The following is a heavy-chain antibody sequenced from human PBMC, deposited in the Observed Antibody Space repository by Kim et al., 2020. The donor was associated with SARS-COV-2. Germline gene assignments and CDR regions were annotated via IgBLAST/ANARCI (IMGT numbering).Heavy chain of an antibody. V-gene: IGHV3-21*01. D-gene: IGHD5-12*01. Sequence: GGSLRLSCAASGFTFSSYSMNWVCQAPGKGLEWVSSISSSSYIYYADSVKGRFTISRDNAKNSLYLQMNSLRAEDTAVYYCARDRGRGWLQPDYWGQGTLVTVSS. CDR1: GFTFSSYS. CDR2: ISSSSYI. J-gene: IGHJ4*02. CDR3: ARDRGRGWLQPDY.